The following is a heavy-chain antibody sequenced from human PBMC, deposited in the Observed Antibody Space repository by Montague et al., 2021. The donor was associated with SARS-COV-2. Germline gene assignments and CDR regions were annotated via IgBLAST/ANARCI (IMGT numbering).Heavy chain of an antibody. J-gene: IGHJ4*02. CDR1: GDSVSRSY. Sequence: TLPLTCTVSGDSVSRSYWSWIRQTPEKGLEWLAYISYIGSTNHNPSLKSRVTISVDTPKNQFSLKLSAVTAADTGVYYCVRHSGYYDRSGYYDYWGRGTLVTVSS. V-gene: IGHV4-59*08. CDR3: VRHSGYYDRSGYYDY. CDR2: ISYIGST. D-gene: IGHD3-22*01.